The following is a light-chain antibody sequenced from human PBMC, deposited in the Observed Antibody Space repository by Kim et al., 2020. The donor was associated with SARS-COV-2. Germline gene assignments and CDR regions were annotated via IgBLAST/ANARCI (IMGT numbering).Light chain of an antibody. CDR2: VNSDGSH. V-gene: IGLV4-69*01. CDR3: QTWGNGIVV. CDR1: IGHTNYA. Sequence: SAKLTCTLSIGHTNYAIALDHQQPEKGPRYLMKVNSDGSHTKWDGIPDRFSASSSGAERYLTISSLQSDDEADYYCQTWGNGIVVFGGGTQLTVL. J-gene: IGLJ2*01.